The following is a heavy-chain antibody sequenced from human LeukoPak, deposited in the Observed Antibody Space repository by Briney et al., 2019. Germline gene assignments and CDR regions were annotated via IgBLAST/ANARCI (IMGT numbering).Heavy chain of an antibody. J-gene: IGHJ4*02. D-gene: IGHD2-8*01. CDR3: AKESILMVATLDY. CDR1: GFTFRSYA. V-gene: IGHV3-23*01. Sequence: SGGSLRLSCAASGFTFRSYAMSWVRQAPGKGLEWVSSISGGGGSTYYADSVKGRFTISRDNSKITLYLQMNSLRAEDTAVYYCAKESILMVATLDYWGQGTLVTVSS. CDR2: ISGGGGST.